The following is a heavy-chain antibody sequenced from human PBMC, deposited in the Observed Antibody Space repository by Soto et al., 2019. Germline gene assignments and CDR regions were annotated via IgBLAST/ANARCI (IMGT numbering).Heavy chain of an antibody. CDR3: ATRSSGWYFDY. Sequence: EVQLLESGGGLVQPGGSLRLSCAASGFTFSSYAMSWVRQAPGKGLEWVSAISGSGGSTYYADSVKGRFTISRDNSKNTLYLQMNSLRAQETAVYYCATRSSGWYFDYWGQGTLVSVSS. D-gene: IGHD6-19*01. V-gene: IGHV3-23*01. J-gene: IGHJ4*02. CDR2: ISGSGGST. CDR1: GFTFSSYA.